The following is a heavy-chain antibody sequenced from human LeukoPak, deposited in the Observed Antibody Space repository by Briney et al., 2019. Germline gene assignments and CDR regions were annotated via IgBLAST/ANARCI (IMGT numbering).Heavy chain of an antibody. V-gene: IGHV3-21*01. J-gene: IGHJ3*02. Sequence: GGSLRLSCAASGFTFSSYSMNWVRQAPGKGLEWVSSISSSSSYIYYADSVKGRFTISRDNAKNSLYLQMNSLRAEDTAVYYCARSYCTNGVCCTIPYDAFDIWGQGTMVTVSS. CDR1: GFTFSSYS. CDR2: ISSSSSYI. D-gene: IGHD2-8*01. CDR3: ARSYCTNGVCCTIPYDAFDI.